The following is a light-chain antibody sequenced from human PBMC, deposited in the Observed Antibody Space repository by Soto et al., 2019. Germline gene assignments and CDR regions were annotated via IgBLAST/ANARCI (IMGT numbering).Light chain of an antibody. CDR2: GAS. CDR3: QRNVGYPPLP. J-gene: IGKJ4*01. Sequence: EIVLTQSPGTLSLSPGERATLSCRASQSVSSSYLAWYQQKPGQAPRLLIYGASSRATGIPDRFSGSGSGTNFPLTTGSLEPKVLEVYYCQRNVGYPPLPLGGGPRWRSN. CDR1: QSVSSSY. V-gene: IGKV3-20*01.